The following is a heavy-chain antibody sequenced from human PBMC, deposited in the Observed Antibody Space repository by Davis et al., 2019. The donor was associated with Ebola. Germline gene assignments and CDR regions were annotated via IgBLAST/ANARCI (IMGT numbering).Heavy chain of an antibody. CDR2: ISGSGGST. CDR1: GFTFSSYA. Sequence: PGGSLRLSCAASGFTFSSYAMSWVRQAPGKGLEWVSAISGSGGSTFYADSVKGRFTISRDNSKNTMYVQMNSLRAEDTAVYYCAKLPWPSVPDYFDYWGQGTLVTVSS. J-gene: IGHJ4*02. D-gene: IGHD5-12*01. CDR3: AKLPWPSVPDYFDY. V-gene: IGHV3-23*01.